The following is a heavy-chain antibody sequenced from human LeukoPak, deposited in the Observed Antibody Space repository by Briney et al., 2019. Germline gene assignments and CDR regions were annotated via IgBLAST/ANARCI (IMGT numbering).Heavy chain of an antibody. CDR2: ISSSGSTI. Sequence: LSLTCGVSGGAITNYYWNWVRQAPGKGLEWVSYISSSGSTIYYADSVKGRFTISRDNAKNSLYLQMNSLRAEDTAVYYCAGEDYYDSSGYSDYWGQGTLVTVSS. J-gene: IGHJ4*02. D-gene: IGHD3-22*01. CDR1: GGAITNYY. CDR3: AGEDYYDSSGYSDY. V-gene: IGHV3-11*04.